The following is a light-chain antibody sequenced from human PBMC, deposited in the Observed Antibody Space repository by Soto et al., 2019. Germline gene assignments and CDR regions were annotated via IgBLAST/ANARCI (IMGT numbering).Light chain of an antibody. CDR1: SSDVGGYNF. Sequence: QSALTQPPSASGSPGQSVTISCTGTSSDVGGYNFVSWYQQHPGKAPRLMIYEVSKLPSGVPDRFSGSNSGNTASLTVSGLQADDEADYYCSSYEGSYNVLFGGVTK. CDR3: SSYEGSYNVL. J-gene: IGLJ2*01. CDR2: EVS. V-gene: IGLV2-8*01.